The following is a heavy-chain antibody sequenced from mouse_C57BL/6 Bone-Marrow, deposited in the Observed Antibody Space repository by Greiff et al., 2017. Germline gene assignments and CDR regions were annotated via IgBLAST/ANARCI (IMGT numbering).Heavy chain of an antibody. CDR1: GYTFTSYW. CDR2: IYPGSGST. D-gene: IGHD2-3*01. V-gene: IGHV1-55*01. J-gene: IGHJ3*01. Sequence: QVQLQQPGAELVKPGASVKMSCKASGYTFTSYWITWVKQRPGQGLEWIGEIYPGSGSTNYNEKFKSKATLTVDPSASTADMQLSSLTSEDSAVYYCARDDGCYDGFAYWGQGTLVTVSA. CDR3: ARDDGCYDGFAY.